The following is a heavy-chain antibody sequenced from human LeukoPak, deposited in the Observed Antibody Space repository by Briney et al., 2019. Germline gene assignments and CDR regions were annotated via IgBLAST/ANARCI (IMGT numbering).Heavy chain of an antibody. CDR3: ASLSSSSGFDY. D-gene: IGHD6-6*01. V-gene: IGHV1-2*02. J-gene: IGHJ4*02. Sequence: GASVKVSCKASGYTFTGYYMHWVRQAPGQGLEWMGWINPNSGGTNHAQRFQGRVTMTRDTSISTAYMELSRLRSDDTAVYYCASLSSSSGFDYWGQGTLVTVSS. CDR1: GYTFTGYY. CDR2: INPNSGGT.